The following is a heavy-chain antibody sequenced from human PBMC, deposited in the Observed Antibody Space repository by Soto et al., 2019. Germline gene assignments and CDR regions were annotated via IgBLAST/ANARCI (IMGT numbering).Heavy chain of an antibody. Sequence: EVQLLESGGGLVQPGGSLRLSCAASGFTFSSYAMSWVRQAPGKGLEWVSAISGSGGSTYYADSVKGRFTISRDNSKNTLYLQMNSLRAEDTAVYYCAKGLVYHYYGSGSYKNGAVDYWGQGTLVTVSS. CDR2: ISGSGGST. J-gene: IGHJ4*02. V-gene: IGHV3-23*01. D-gene: IGHD3-10*01. CDR3: AKGLVYHYYGSGSYKNGAVDY. CDR1: GFTFSSYA.